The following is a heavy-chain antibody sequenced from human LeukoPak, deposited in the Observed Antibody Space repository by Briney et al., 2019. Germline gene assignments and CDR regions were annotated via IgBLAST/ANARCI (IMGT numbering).Heavy chain of an antibody. Sequence: LPLTCRISGGPITAYYWSWIRQPPGKGLEWVSSISSSSSYIYYADSVKGRFTISRDNAKNSLYLQMNSLRAEDTAVYYCARVPPLMTTVGDYFDYWGQGTLVTVSS. D-gene: IGHD4-17*01. CDR2: ISSSSSYI. J-gene: IGHJ4*02. CDR3: ARVPPLMTTVGDYFDY. V-gene: IGHV3-11*06. CDR1: GGPITAYY.